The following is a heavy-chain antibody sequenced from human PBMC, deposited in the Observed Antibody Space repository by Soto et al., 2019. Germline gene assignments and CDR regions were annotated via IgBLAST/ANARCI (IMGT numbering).Heavy chain of an antibody. D-gene: IGHD6-13*01. CDR1: GFSFSHYE. CDR2: ISSGGNII. Sequence: EVQLVESGGGLVQPGGSLRLSCAASGFSFSHYEMNWVRQAPGKGLEWVAYISSGGNIIHYADSVWGRFTVSRDNARNSLFLQMNNLRVEDTALYYCARDRAAGGYWGQGTLVTVSS. CDR3: ARDRAAGGY. V-gene: IGHV3-48*03. J-gene: IGHJ4*02.